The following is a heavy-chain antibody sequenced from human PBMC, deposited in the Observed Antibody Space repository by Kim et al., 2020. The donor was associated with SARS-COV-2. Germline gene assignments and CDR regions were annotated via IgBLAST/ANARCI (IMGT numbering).Heavy chain of an antibody. Sequence: ANSGKGRFTISRDNAKNSLYLQMNSLRAEDTALYHGARSPSSSWSNWFDPWGQGTLVTVSS. D-gene: IGHD6-13*01. J-gene: IGHJ5*02. CDR3: ARSPSSSWSNWFDP. V-gene: IGHV3-20*01.